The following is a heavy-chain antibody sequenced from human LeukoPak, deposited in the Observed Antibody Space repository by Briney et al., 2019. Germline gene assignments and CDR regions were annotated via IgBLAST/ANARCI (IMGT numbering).Heavy chain of an antibody. D-gene: IGHD3-10*01. CDR1: GGSISTYS. CDR2: VYYSGST. V-gene: IGHV4-59*01. Sequence: SETLSLTCTVSGGSISTYSWSWIRQPPGKGLEWIGYVYYSGSTNYNPSLKSRVTISVDTSKNQFSLKLSSVTAADTAVYYCAREGGYGSGSYYSDFADYWGQGTLVTVSS. J-gene: IGHJ4*02. CDR3: AREGGYGSGSYYSDFADY.